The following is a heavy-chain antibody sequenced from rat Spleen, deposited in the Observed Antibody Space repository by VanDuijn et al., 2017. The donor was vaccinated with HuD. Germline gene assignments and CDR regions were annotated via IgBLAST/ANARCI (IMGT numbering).Heavy chain of an antibody. J-gene: IGHJ1*01. D-gene: IGHD1-12*02. CDR1: GFTFSNYD. Sequence: EVQLVESGGGLVQPGRSLKLSCAASGFTFSNYDMAWVRQAPTKGLEWIASISTGGGNTYYRAAVKGRFTISRDNAKSTLYLQMDSLRAEDTATYYCERQQDDDGTYYWYFDFWGPGTMVTVSS. CDR3: ERQQDDDGTYYWYFDF. V-gene: IGHV5-25*01. CDR2: ISTGGGNT.